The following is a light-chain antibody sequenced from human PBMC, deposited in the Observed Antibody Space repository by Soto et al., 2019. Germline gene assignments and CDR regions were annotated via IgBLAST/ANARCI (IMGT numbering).Light chain of an antibody. CDR3: SSYAGSNNYV. CDR1: SSDVGGYNY. V-gene: IGLV2-8*01. J-gene: IGLJ1*01. Sequence: QSVLTQPPSASGSPGQSVTISCTGTSSDVGGYNYVSWYQQHPGKAPKLMIYEVSKRPSGVPDRFSGSKSGNTASLTVSGLQAEDEADSYCSSYAGSNNYVFGPGTKVTAL. CDR2: EVS.